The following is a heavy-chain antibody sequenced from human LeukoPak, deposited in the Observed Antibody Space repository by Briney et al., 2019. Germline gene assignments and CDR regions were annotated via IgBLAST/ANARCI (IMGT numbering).Heavy chain of an antibody. CDR1: GFTFTNYW. D-gene: IGHD3-10*01. J-gene: IGHJ6*02. CDR2: IKADGSEK. Sequence: GGSLRLSCAASGFTFTNYWMSWVRQAPGKGLEWVANIKADGSEKFYVDSVKGRFTISRDNAKNSLYLQMNSLRAEDTAVYYCARGSGSYSGGMDVWGQGTTVTVSS. V-gene: IGHV3-7*04. CDR3: ARGSGSYSGGMDV.